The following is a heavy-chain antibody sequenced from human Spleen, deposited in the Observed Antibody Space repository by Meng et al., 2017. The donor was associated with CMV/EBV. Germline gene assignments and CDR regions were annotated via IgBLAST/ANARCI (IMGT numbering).Heavy chain of an antibody. CDR1: GLNFSSYA. D-gene: IGHD6-25*01. J-gene: IGHJ4*02. Sequence: CEASGLNFSSYARHWVRKAPGKGLEWVALVSYDASNTNYADSVKGRFTISRDNSMHTLHLQMNSLRVEDTAVYYCASAIVAADIIDYWGQGTLVTVSS. V-gene: IGHV3-30*04. CDR3: ASAIVAADIIDY. CDR2: VSYDASNT.